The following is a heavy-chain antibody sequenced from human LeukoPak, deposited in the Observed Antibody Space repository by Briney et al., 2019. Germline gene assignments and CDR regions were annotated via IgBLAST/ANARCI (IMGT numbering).Heavy chain of an antibody. CDR3: ARALPDTPFGWFDP. CDR1: GYTLTELS. CDR2: FDPEDGET. Sequence: ASVKVSCKVSGYTLTELSMHWVRQAPGKGLEWMGGFDPEDGETIYAQKFQGRVTMTRDTSISTAYMELSRLRSDDTAVYYCARALPDTPFGWFDPWGQGTLVTVSS. J-gene: IGHJ5*02. V-gene: IGHV1-24*01. D-gene: IGHD5-18*01.